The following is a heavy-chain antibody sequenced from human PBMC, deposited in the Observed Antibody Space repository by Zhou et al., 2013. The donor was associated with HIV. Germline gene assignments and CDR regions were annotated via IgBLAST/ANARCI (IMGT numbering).Heavy chain of an antibody. V-gene: IGHV1-18*04. CDR3: ARVIFDRSDY. CDR2: ISTYSGDT. D-gene: IGHD3-16*02. J-gene: IGHJ4*02. CDR1: GYTFSDYF. Sequence: QVYLTQSGAEVKKPGASMRISCRAYGYTFSDYFIHWFRQAPGQGLEWMGWISTYSGDTKYAHRFQGRVTMTTDTSTSTAYMELRSLRSDDTALYYCARVIFDRSDYWGQGTLVTVSS.